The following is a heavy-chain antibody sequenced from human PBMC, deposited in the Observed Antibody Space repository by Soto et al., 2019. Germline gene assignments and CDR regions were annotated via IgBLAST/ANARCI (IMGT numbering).Heavy chain of an antibody. CDR3: AHLTTGGFYFDY. D-gene: IGHD4-17*01. CDR2: IYWDDGK. CDR1: GFSLRTSGVG. Sequence: QITLKESGPPLVKPTQTLTQTCTFSGFSLRTSGVGVGWIHQPPGKALEWLALIYWDDGKRYSPSLKSRLTITKDTSKNQVVLRMTNMDPVDTAIYYCAHLTTGGFYFDYWGQGTLVTVSS. J-gene: IGHJ4*02. V-gene: IGHV2-5*02.